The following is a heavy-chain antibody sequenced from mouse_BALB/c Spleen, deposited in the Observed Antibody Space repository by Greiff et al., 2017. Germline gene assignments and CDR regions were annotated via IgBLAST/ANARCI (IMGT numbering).Heavy chain of an antibody. J-gene: IGHJ2*01. V-gene: IGHV14-3*02. CDR3: AQGCYGNLDY. Sequence: EVQLQQSGAELVKPGASVKLSCTASGFNIKDTYMHWVKQRPEQGLEWIGRIDPANGNTKYDPKFQGKATITADTSSNTAYLQLSSLTSEDTAVYYCAQGCYGNLDYWGQGTTLTVSS. CDR1: GFNIKDTY. CDR2: IDPANGNT. D-gene: IGHD2-1*01.